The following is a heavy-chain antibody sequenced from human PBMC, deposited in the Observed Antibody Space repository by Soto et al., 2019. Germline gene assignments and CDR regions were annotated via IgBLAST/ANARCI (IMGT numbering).Heavy chain of an antibody. V-gene: IGHV3-23*01. CDR2: ISGSGGST. J-gene: IGHJ4*02. Sequence: EVQLLESGGGLVQPGGSLRLSCAASGFTFSSYAMSWVRQAPGKGLEWVSAISGSGGSTYYADSVKGRFTISRDNSKNTLYLQMNSLRAEDTAVYYCANPSSLRWWYYFDYWGQGTLVTVS. CDR1: GFTFSSYA. CDR3: ANPSSLRWWYYFDY. D-gene: IGHD4-17*01.